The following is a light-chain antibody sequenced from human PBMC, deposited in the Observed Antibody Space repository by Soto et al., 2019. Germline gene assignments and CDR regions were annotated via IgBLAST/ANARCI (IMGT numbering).Light chain of an antibody. CDR2: DVS. V-gene: IGLV2-14*03. J-gene: IGLJ1*01. Sequence: TISCTGTSSDVGSYNYVSWYQHHPGKVPKLMIYDVSSRPSGVSNRFSSSKSGNTASLTISGLQTEDEADYYCSSYTTSETRVFGTGTKVTVL. CDR3: SSYTTSETRV. CDR1: SSDVGSYNY.